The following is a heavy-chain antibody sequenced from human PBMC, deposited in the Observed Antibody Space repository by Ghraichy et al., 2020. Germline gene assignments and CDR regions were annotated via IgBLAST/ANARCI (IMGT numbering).Heavy chain of an antibody. Sequence: GESLNISCAASGFIFSNYYMSWIRQAPGKGLEWVSYLSSSGSTIYYADSVKGRFTISRDNAKNSLYLQMNSLRAEDTAVYYCATLGLGELLLDYWGQGTLSAVSS. D-gene: IGHD3-10*01. V-gene: IGHV3-11*01. CDR2: LSSSGSTI. CDR1: GFIFSNYY. J-gene: IGHJ4*02. CDR3: ATLGLGELLLDY.